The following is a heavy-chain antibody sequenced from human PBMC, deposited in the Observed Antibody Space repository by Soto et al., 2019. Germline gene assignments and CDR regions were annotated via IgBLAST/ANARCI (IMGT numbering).Heavy chain of an antibody. Sequence: GPVKVSCKASGYTFTGYYMHWVRQAPGQGLEWMGWINPNSGGTNYAQKFQGWVTMTRDTSISTAYMELSRLRSDDTAVYYCAKEYSSSWPPLYYFDYWGQGTLVTVSS. CDR2: INPNSGGT. CDR3: AKEYSSSWPPLYYFDY. CDR1: GYTFTGYY. D-gene: IGHD6-6*01. J-gene: IGHJ4*02. V-gene: IGHV1-2*04.